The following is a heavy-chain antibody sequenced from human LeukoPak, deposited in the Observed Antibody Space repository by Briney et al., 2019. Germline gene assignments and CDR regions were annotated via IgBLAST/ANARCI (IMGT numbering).Heavy chain of an antibody. J-gene: IGHJ4*02. D-gene: IGHD3-10*01. Sequence: GESLKISCKGSGYTFTSYGISWVRQAPGQGLEWMGWISAYNGNTNYAQKLQGRVTMTTDTSTSTAYMELRSLRSDDTAVYYCATGHWLWFVWGQGTLVTVSS. CDR1: GYTFTSYG. CDR2: ISAYNGNT. V-gene: IGHV1-18*01. CDR3: ATGHWLWFV.